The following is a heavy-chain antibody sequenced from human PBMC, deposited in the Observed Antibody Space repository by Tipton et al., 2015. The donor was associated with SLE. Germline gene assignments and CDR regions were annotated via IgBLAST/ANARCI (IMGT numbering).Heavy chain of an antibody. CDR1: DFVVRNNF. Sequence: AVSDFVVRNNFISWVRQAPGQGLEWVSVINGGGGTNYADSVKGRFTSSRDNSRNMMYLQMNSLRAEDTAVYYCVGSKLLSDYWGQGTLVTVSS. V-gene: IGHV3-53*05. J-gene: IGHJ4*02. CDR3: VGSKLLSDY. D-gene: IGHD3-22*01. CDR2: INGGGGT.